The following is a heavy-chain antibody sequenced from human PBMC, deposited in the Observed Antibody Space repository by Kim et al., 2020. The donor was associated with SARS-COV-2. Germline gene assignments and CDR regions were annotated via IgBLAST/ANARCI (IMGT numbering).Heavy chain of an antibody. V-gene: IGHV6-1*01. CDR2: TYYRSKCYN. Sequence: SQTLSLTCAISGDSVSSNSAAWNWIRQSPSGGLEWLGRTYYRSKCYNDYAVSVKSRITINPDTSKNQFSLQLNSVTPEDTAVYYCARESNYYDSSGYYYSYWYFDLWGRGTLVTVSS. D-gene: IGHD3-22*01. CDR1: GDSVSSNSAA. CDR3: ARESNYYDSSGYYYSYWYFDL. J-gene: IGHJ2*01.